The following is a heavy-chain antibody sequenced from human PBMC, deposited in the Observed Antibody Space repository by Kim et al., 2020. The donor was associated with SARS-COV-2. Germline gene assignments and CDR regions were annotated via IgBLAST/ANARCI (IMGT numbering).Heavy chain of an antibody. CDR3: ARDEYYYDSSGSYYGMDV. Sequence: GGSLRLSCPASGFTFSSYNMNWVRQAPGKGLEWVSYISRSSNTIYYADSVKGRFTISRDNAKNSLYLQMNSLRDEDTAVYYCARDEYYYDSSGSYYGMDVWGQGTTVTV. J-gene: IGHJ6*01. CDR2: ISRSSNTI. CDR1: GFTFSSYN. V-gene: IGHV3-48*02. D-gene: IGHD3-22*01.